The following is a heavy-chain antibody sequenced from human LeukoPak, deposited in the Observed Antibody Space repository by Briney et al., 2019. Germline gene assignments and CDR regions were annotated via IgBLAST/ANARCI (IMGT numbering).Heavy chain of an antibody. J-gene: IGHJ4*02. CDR1: GFTFDDYA. CDR2: ISWNSGSI. D-gene: IGHD1-26*01. CDR3: ASLYSGSYSSDH. Sequence: GRSLRLSCAASGFTFDDYAMHWARQAPGKGLEWVSGISWNSGSIGYADSVKGRFTISRDIAKNSLYLQMNSLRTEDTALYYCASLYSGSYSSDHWGQGTLVTVSS. V-gene: IGHV3-9*01.